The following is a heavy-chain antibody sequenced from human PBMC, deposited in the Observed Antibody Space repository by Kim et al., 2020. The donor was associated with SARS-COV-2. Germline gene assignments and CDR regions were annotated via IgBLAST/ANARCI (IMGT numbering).Heavy chain of an antibody. CDR1: GGSISSSSYY. D-gene: IGHD3-10*01. V-gene: IGHV4-39*01. CDR2: IYYSGST. CDR3: ARLRGVTMVRGVIAYYFDY. J-gene: IGHJ4*02. Sequence: SETLSLTCTVSGGSISSSSYYWGWIRQPPGKGLEWIGSIYYSGSTYYNPSLKSRVTISVDTSKNQFSLKLSSVTAADTAVYYCARLRGVTMVRGVIAYYFDYWGQGTLVTVSS.